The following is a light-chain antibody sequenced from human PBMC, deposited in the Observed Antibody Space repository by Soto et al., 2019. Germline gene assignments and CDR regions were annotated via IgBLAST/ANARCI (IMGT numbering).Light chain of an antibody. Sequence: EIVLTQSPATLSVSPGERAILSCSASQSIRTNVAWYQQRPGQAPRLLIYGASTRATDIPARFSGSGSGTEFTLTISSLQSEDFALYYCQQYNRWTSITFGQGTRLEF. CDR1: QSIRTN. V-gene: IGKV3-15*01. CDR2: GAS. CDR3: QQYNRWTSIT. J-gene: IGKJ5*01.